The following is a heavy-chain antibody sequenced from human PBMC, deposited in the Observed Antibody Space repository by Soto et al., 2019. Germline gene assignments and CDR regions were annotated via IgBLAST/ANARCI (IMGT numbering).Heavy chain of an antibody. CDR1: GGSISSSNW. V-gene: IGHV4-4*02. CDR2: IYHSGST. J-gene: IGHJ6*02. D-gene: IGHD2-15*01. CDR3: ARHESQTYPSGLAADGYYYAMDV. Sequence: SETLSLTCAVSGGSISSSNWWRWVRQPPGKGLEWIGEIYHSGSTNYNPSLKSRVTISVDKSKNQFSLKLSSVTAADTAVYYCARHESQTYPSGLAADGYYYAMDVWGQGTTVTVSS.